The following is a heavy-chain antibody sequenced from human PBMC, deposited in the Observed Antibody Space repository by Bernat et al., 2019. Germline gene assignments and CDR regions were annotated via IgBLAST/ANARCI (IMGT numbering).Heavy chain of an antibody. CDR2: ISYDGSNK. V-gene: IGHV3-30*18. D-gene: IGHD2-21*02. J-gene: IGHJ6*02. Sequence: VQLVESGGGLVKPGGSLRLSCAASGFTFSSYGMHWVRQAPGKGLEWVAVISYDGSNKYYADSVKGRFTISRDNSKNTLYLQMNSLRAEDTAVYYCAKDLGYCGGDCYYYYYYGMDVWGQGTTVTVSS. CDR3: AKDLGYCGGDCYYYYYYGMDV. CDR1: GFTFSSYG.